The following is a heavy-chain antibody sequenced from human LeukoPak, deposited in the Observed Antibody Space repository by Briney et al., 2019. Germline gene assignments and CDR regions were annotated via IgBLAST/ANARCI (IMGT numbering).Heavy chain of an antibody. CDR2: ISGSGGTT. V-gene: IGHV3-23*01. Sequence: GGSLRLSCAASGFTFSSYAMSWVRQAPGKGVEWVSAISGSGGTTSYAYSVKCRFTISRDNSKNTLYLQMNSLRAEDTAVYYCAKDRVTMVRGVITRPAPIDYWGQGTLVTVSS. CDR1: GFTFSSYA. J-gene: IGHJ4*02. D-gene: IGHD3-10*01. CDR3: AKDRVTMVRGVITRPAPIDY.